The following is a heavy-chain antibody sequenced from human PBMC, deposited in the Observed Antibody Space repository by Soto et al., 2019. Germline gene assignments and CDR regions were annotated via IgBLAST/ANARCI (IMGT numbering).Heavy chain of an antibody. CDR1: GGTFSSYA. V-gene: IGHV1-69*13. Sequence: SVKVSCKASGGTFSSYAISWVRQAPGQGLEWMGGIIPIFGTANYAQKFQGRVTITADESTSTAYMELSSLRSEDTAVYYCARDYRAYYDYVWGSYRLQHWGQGTLVTVSS. CDR2: IIPIFGTA. CDR3: ARDYRAYYDYVWGSYRLQH. D-gene: IGHD3-16*02. J-gene: IGHJ1*01.